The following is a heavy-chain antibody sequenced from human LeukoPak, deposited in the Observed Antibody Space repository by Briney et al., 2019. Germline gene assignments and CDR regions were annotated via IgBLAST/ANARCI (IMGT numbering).Heavy chain of an antibody. CDR2: IKSKTDGGTT. Sequence: PGGSLRPSCAASGFTFSNAWMSWVRQAQGKGLEWVAGIKSKTDGGTTDYAAPVKGRFTISRDDSKNTLYLQMNSLKTEDTAVYYCTIPWQWLKFYYFDYWGQGTLVTVSS. CDR1: GFTFSNAW. CDR3: TIPWQWLKFYYFDY. V-gene: IGHV3-15*01. D-gene: IGHD6-19*01. J-gene: IGHJ4*02.